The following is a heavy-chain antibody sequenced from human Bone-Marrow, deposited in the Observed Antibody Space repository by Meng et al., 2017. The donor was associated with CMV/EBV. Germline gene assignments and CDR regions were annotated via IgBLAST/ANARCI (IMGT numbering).Heavy chain of an antibody. CDR1: GGSFSGYY. CDR2: INHSGST. J-gene: IGHJ4*02. D-gene: IGHD6-13*01. Sequence: SETLSLTCAVYGGSFSGYYWSWIRQPPGKGLEWIGEINHSGSTNYNPSLKSRVTISVDTSKNQFSLKLSSVTAADTAVYYCARGRVCISSWYYLGPGAFDYWGQGTLVTASS. V-gene: IGHV4-34*01. CDR3: ARGRVCISSWYYLGPGAFDY.